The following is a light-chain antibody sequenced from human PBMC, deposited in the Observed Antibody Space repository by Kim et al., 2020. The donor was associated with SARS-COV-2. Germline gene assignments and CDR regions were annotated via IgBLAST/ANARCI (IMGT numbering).Light chain of an antibody. CDR2: RDS. Sequence: SYELTQPLSVSVALGQTARISCEGNNIGFKNVHWYQQKSSQAPVLVMYRDSNRPSGIPERFSGSNSGNTATLTISRAQAGDEADCYCQVWESGTGGIFGGGTQLTVL. CDR3: QVWESGTGGI. CDR1: NIGFKN. V-gene: IGLV3-9*01. J-gene: IGLJ2*01.